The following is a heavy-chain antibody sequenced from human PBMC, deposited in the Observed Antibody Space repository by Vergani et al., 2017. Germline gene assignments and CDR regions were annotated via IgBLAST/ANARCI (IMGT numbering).Heavy chain of an antibody. Sequence: QVQLQESGPGLVKPSGTLSLTCAVSGGSISSSYYWSWIRQPPGKGLEWIGYIYYSGSTNYNPSLKSRVTISVDTSKNQFSLKLSSVTAADTAVYYCARDSELLNAFDIWGQGTMVTVSS. J-gene: IGHJ3*02. CDR2: IYYSGST. D-gene: IGHD1-26*01. V-gene: IGHV4-61*01. CDR3: ARDSELLNAFDI. CDR1: GGSISSSYY.